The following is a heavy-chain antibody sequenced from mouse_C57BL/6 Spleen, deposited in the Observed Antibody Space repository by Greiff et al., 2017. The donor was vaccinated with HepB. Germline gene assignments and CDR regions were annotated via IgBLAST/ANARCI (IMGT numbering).Heavy chain of an antibody. CDR3: AREGYYGGFAY. CDR1: GYTFTSYW. D-gene: IGHD1-1*01. J-gene: IGHJ3*01. CDR2: IDPSDSET. Sequence: QVQLKQPGAELVRPGSSVKLSCKASGYTFTSYWMHWVKQRPIQGLEWIGNIDPSDSETHYNQKFKDKATLTVDKSSSTAYMQLSSLTSEDSAVYYCAREGYYGGFAYWGQGTLVTVSA. V-gene: IGHV1-52*01.